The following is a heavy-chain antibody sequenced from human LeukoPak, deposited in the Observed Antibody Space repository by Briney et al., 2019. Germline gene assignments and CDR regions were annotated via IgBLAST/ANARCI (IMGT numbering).Heavy chain of an antibody. CDR1: GGSISSGFYY. J-gene: IGHJ5*02. Sequence: SETLSLTCTVSGGSISSGFYYWSWIRQPAGEGLEWIGRIYTNGSTNYSPFLKSRVTISIDTSKNQFSLKLSSVTAADTAVYYCARSHDFWRGSDNWFDPCGQGTLVTVSS. V-gene: IGHV4-61*02. D-gene: IGHD3-3*01. CDR2: IYTNGST. CDR3: ARSHDFWRGSDNWFDP.